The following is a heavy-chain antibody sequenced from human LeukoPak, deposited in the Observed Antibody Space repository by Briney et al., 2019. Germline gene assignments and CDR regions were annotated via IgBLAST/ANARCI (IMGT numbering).Heavy chain of an antibody. CDR1: GFTFSSYS. J-gene: IGHJ4*02. CDR3: AREEPYSSRHNDY. Sequence: GGSLRLSCAASGFTFSSYSMNWVRQAPGKGLEWVSYISSSSSTIYYADSVKGRFTISRDNAKNSLYLQMNSLRAEDTAVYYCAREEPYSSRHNDYWGQGTLVTVSS. D-gene: IGHD6-19*01. V-gene: IGHV3-48*01. CDR2: ISSSSSTI.